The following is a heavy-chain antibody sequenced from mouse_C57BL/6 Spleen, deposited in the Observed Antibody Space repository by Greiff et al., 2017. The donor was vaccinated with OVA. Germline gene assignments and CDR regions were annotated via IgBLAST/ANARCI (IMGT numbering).Heavy chain of an antibody. CDR3: AREGISSYYYGSSYDWYFDV. J-gene: IGHJ1*03. D-gene: IGHD1-1*01. CDR2: ISDGGSYT. CDR1: GFTFSSYA. Sequence: EVQVVESGGGLVKPGGSLKLSCAASGFTFSSYAMSWVRQTPEKRLEWVATISDGGSYTYYPDNVKGRFTISRDNAKNNLYLQMSHLKSEDTAMYYCAREGISSYYYGSSYDWYFDVWGTGTTVTVSS. V-gene: IGHV5-4*01.